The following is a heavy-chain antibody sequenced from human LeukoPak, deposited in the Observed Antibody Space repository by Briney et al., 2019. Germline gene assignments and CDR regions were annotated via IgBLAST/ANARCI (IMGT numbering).Heavy chain of an antibody. CDR2: ISGSSSYI. CDR3: ALGWYFLIAAAGYFDY. CDR1: GFTFSSYS. J-gene: IGHJ4*02. Sequence: GGSLRLSCAASGFTFSSYSMNWVRQAPGKGLEWVSSISGSSSYIYYADSVKGRFTISRDNSKNTLYLQMNSLRAEDTAVYYCALGWYFLIAAAGYFDYWGQGTLVTVSS. D-gene: IGHD6-13*01. V-gene: IGHV3-21*04.